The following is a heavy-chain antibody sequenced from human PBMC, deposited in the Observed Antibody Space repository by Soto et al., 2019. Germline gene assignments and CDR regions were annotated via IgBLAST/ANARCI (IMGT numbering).Heavy chain of an antibody. V-gene: IGHV4-61*01. CDR1: GGSVSSGSYY. J-gene: IGHJ6*02. CDR3: ARVGNSGPYYYYGMDV. Sequence: PSETLSLTCTVSGGSVSSGSYYWSWIRQPPGKGLEWIGYRYYSGSTNYNPSLKSRVTISVDTSKNQFSLKLNSVTAADTAVYYCARVGNSGPYYYYGMDVWGQGTTVTVSS. CDR2: RYYSGST. D-gene: IGHD4-4*01.